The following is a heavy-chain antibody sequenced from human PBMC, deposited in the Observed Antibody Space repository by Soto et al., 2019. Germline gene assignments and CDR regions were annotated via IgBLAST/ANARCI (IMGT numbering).Heavy chain of an antibody. V-gene: IGHV3-30*18. CDR3: AKDVVILRYFDLDAFDI. CDR1: GFTFSSYG. D-gene: IGHD3-9*01. J-gene: IGHJ3*02. CDR2: ISYDGSNK. Sequence: LRLSCAASGFTFSSYGMHWVRQAPGKGLEWVAVISYDGSNKYYADSVKGRFTISRDNSKNTLYLQMNSLRAEDTAVYYCAKDVVILRYFDLDAFDIWGQGTMVTVSS.